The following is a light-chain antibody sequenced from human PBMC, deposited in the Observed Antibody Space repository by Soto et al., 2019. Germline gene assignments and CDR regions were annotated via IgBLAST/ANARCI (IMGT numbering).Light chain of an antibody. CDR3: SSYTSSNFRI. CDR1: SSDVGGYKY. J-gene: IGLJ2*01. V-gene: IGLV2-14*01. Sequence: QSALTQPASLSGSPGQSITISCTGTSSDVGGYKYVSWYQQHPGKAPKLMIYEVSNRPSGVSNRFSGSKSGNTASLTISGLQAEDEADYYCSSYTSSNFRIFGGGTKVTVL. CDR2: EVS.